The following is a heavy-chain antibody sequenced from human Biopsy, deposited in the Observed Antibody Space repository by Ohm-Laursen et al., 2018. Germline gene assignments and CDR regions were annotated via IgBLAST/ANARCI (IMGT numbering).Heavy chain of an antibody. CDR1: GYTFTSYD. V-gene: IGHV1-18*01. J-gene: IGHJ4*02. CDR2: ISPYNDKT. CDR3: VRVFCTSTTCYGLLDN. Sequence: SVKVSCKASGYTFTSYDISWVRQAPGQGLEWMGWISPYNDKTSYPPKLQDRVTITADTSTNTAHMELRSLRSDDTAVYYCVRVFCTSTTCYGLLDNWGQGAVVTVSS. D-gene: IGHD2/OR15-2a*01.